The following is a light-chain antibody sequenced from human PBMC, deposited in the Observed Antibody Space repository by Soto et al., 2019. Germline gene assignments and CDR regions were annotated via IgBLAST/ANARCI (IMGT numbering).Light chain of an antibody. CDR2: AAS. CDR3: QQFNSYPIT. Sequence: IRITQSPSFLSSSVGERVAMTCRAIQGISSNLAWYQQKPGKAPKLLIYAASTLQSGVPSRFSGSGSGTEFTLTISSLQPEDFATYYCQQFNSYPITFGQGTRLEIK. CDR1: QGISSN. J-gene: IGKJ5*01. V-gene: IGKV1-9*01.